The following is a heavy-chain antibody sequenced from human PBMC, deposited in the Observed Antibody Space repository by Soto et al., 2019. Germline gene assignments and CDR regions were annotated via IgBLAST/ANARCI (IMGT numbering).Heavy chain of an antibody. Sequence: SETLSLTCTVSGGSISSYYWSWIRQPPGKGLEWIGYIYYSGSTYYNPSLESRVTISVDTSKNQFSLKLSSVAAADTAVYYCARDALSRDSIWGQGTLVTVSS. V-gene: IGHV4-59*12. CDR3: ARDALSRDSI. CDR1: GGSISSYY. D-gene: IGHD3-22*01. J-gene: IGHJ4*02. CDR2: IYYSGST.